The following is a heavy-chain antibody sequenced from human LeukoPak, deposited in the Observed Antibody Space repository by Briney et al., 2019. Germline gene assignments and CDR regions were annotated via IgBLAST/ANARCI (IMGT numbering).Heavy chain of an antibody. V-gene: IGHV1-2*02. CDR3: ARVIAVTGTLGWFDP. Sequence: ASVKVSCKASGYTFTGYYMHWVRQAPGQGLEWMGWINPNRGGTNYAQKFQGRVTMTRDTSISTAYMELSRLRSDVTAVYYCARVIAVTGTLGWFDPWGQGTLVTVSS. CDR1: GYTFTGYY. CDR2: INPNRGGT. D-gene: IGHD6-19*01. J-gene: IGHJ5*02.